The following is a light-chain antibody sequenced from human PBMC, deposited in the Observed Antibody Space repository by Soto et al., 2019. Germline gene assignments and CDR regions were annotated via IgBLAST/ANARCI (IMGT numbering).Light chain of an antibody. J-gene: IGKJ1*01. CDR3: QQYNSYS. Sequence: DIQITQSPSTLPAAVGERVTITCRASQSISNWLALYQQKPGTAPKVLIYHASNLRSGVPSRFSGSGSGTEFTLTISSLQPDDFATYYCQQYNSYSFGQGTKADIK. CDR1: QSISNW. CDR2: HAS. V-gene: IGKV1-5*01.